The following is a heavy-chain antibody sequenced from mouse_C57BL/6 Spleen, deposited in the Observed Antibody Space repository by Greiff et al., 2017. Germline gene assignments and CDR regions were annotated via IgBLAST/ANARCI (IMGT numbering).Heavy chain of an antibody. V-gene: IGHV1-52*01. CDR2: IDPSDSET. CDR1: GYTFTSYW. Sequence: VQLQQPGAELVRPGSSVKLSCKASGYTFTSYWMHWVKQRPIQGLEWIGNIDPSDSETHYNQKFKDKATLTVDKSSSTAYMQLGSLTSEDSAVYYCARDYGSSYGFAYWGQGTLVTVSA. D-gene: IGHD1-1*01. J-gene: IGHJ3*01. CDR3: ARDYGSSYGFAY.